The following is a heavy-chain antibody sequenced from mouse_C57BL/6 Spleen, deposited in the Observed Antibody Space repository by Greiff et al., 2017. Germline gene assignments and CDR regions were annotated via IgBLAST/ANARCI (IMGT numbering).Heavy chain of an antibody. D-gene: IGHD2-4*01. Sequence: VQLQQSGPELVKPGASVKISCKASGYAFSSSWMNWVKQRPGKGLEWIGRIYPGDGDTNYNGKFKGKATLTADKSSSTAYMQLSSLTSEDSAVYFCARWPYYDSALDYWGQGTTLTVSS. CDR2: IYPGDGDT. V-gene: IGHV1-82*01. CDR1: GYAFSSSW. J-gene: IGHJ2*01. CDR3: ARWPYYDSALDY.